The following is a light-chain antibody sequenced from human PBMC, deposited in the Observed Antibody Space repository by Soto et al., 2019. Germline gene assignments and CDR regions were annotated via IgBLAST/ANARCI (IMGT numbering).Light chain of an antibody. CDR3: QQRRYWPLT. J-gene: IGKJ4*01. CDR1: QSVSSSY. Sequence: EIVLTQSPGTLSLSPGERATLSCRASQSVSSSYLAWYQQKPGQAPRLLIYDASNRATGIPARFSGSGSGTDFTLTISSLEPEDFAVYFCQQRRYWPLTFGGGTKVDIK. V-gene: IGKV3D-20*02. CDR2: DAS.